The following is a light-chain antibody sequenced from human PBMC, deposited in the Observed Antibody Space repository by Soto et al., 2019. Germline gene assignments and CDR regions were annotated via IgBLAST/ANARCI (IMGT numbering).Light chain of an antibody. CDR3: QQYYITPPNT. CDR2: WAS. V-gene: IGKV4-1*01. J-gene: IGKJ2*01. Sequence: DIVMTQSPDSLAVSLGERATINCKSSQSVLHSSNNKNYLAWYQQKPGQPPKLLIYWASTRESGVPDRFSGSGSGTDFTLTISSLQAEDVAVYYCQQYYITPPNTFGQGTKLEIK. CDR1: QSVLHSSNNKNY.